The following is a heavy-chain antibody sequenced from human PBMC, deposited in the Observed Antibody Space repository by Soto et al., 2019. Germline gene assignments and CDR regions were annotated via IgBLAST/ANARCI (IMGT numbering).Heavy chain of an antibody. Sequence: QVQLVQSGAEVKKPGSSVKVSCKASGGTFSSYAISWVRQAPGQGLEWMGGIIPIFGTANYAQKFQGRVTITADESTSTAFMELSSLRAEDTAVYYCAEDTTGTTGWFDPWGQGTLVTVSS. D-gene: IGHD1-1*01. CDR2: IIPIFGTA. V-gene: IGHV1-69*01. CDR1: GGTFSSYA. CDR3: AEDTTGTTGWFDP. J-gene: IGHJ5*02.